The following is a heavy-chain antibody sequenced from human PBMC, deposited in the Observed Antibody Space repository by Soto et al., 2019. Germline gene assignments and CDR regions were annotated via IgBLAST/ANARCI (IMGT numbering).Heavy chain of an antibody. CDR3: ARDPGYSSSSGNDY. CDR1: GYTFTSYS. D-gene: IGHD6-6*01. CDR2: ISVYNGNT. J-gene: IGHJ4*02. Sequence: ASVKVSCKASGYTFTSYSISWVRQAPGQGLEWMGWISVYNGNTKYAQDFQGRVTMTTDTSKNTLYLQMNSLRAEDTAVYYCARDPGYSSSSGNDYWGQGTLVTVSS. V-gene: IGHV1-18*04.